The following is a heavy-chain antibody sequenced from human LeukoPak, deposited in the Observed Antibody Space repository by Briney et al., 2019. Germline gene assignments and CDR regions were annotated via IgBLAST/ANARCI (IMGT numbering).Heavy chain of an antibody. D-gene: IGHD2-15*01. V-gene: IGHV3-21*01. Sequence: GGSLRLSCAASGFTFSSYSMNWARQAPGKGLEWVSSINSSSSYIYYADSVKGRFTISRDNAKNSLYLQMNSLRAEDTAVYYCARVIGGDYLDYWGQGTLVTVSS. CDR1: GFTFSSYS. CDR3: ARVIGGDYLDY. J-gene: IGHJ4*02. CDR2: INSSSSYI.